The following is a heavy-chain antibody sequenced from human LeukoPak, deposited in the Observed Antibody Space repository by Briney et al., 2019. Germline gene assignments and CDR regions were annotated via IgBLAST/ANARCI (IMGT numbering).Heavy chain of an antibody. Sequence: GRSLKLSCAASGFXFNTFGINWVRQAPGKGLEWVAVIWYDGGIKYYADSVKGRFTVSRDNSKSTLYLQLNSLRAEDTAVYYCARDSRYCSSTSCYGDYYGMDVWGQGTTVTVSS. J-gene: IGHJ6*02. CDR3: ARDSRYCSSTSCYGDYYGMDV. D-gene: IGHD2-2*01. CDR2: IWYDGGIK. CDR1: GFXFNTFG. V-gene: IGHV3-33*01.